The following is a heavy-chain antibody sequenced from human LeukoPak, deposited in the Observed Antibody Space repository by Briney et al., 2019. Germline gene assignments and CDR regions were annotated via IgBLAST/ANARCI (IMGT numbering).Heavy chain of an antibody. D-gene: IGHD6-13*01. CDR2: IKSKTDGGTT. V-gene: IGHV3-15*01. CDR1: GFTFSNAW. CDR3: TSGAADSGSPFDY. Sequence: GGSLRLSCAASGFTFSNAWMSWVRQAPGKGLEWVGRIKSKTDGGTTDYAAPVKGRFTISRDDSKNTLYLQMNSLKTEDTAVYYCTSGAADSGSPFDYWGQGTLATVSS. J-gene: IGHJ4*02.